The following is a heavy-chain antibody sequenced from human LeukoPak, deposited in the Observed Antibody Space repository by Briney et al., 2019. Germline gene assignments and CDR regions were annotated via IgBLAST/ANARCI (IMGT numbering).Heavy chain of an antibody. V-gene: IGHV4-34*01. J-gene: IGHJ4*02. D-gene: IGHD5-24*01. Sequence: PSETLSLTCAVYGGSLSGNYWSWIRHPPGQGLGWIGEINRSGSTKYNPSPNSRGTISVDTSKNQLSLRLSSVTAADTAVYYCARGPADYNKLKPGDRDGYNYKSKRTPFDYWGQGTLVTVSS. CDR3: ARGPADYNKLKPGDRDGYNYKSKRTPFDY. CDR2: INRSGST. CDR1: GGSLSGNY.